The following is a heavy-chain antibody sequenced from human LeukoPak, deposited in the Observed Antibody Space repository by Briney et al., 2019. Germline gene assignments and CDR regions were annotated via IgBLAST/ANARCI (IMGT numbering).Heavy chain of an antibody. J-gene: IGHJ4*02. CDR1: GDSVSSKLAA. D-gene: IGHD6-19*01. V-gene: IGHV6-1*01. Sequence: SQTLSLTCAISGDSVSSKLAAWNWIRQSPSRGLEWLGRTYYRSKWDNDYALSVKSRISINPDTSNNQFSLQLNSVTPEDTAIYYCVREMVAVSGIYFDYWGQGTLVTVSS. CDR2: TYYRSKWDN. CDR3: VREMVAVSGIYFDY.